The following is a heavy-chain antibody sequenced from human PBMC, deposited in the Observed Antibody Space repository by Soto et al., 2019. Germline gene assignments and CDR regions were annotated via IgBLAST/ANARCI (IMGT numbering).Heavy chain of an antibody. V-gene: IGHV3-23*01. D-gene: IGHD3-3*01. CDR3: AKDDRITIFGVVPREFHYYGMDV. CDR2: ISGSSSST. Sequence: PGGPLRLYCAASGFTSSPYAMTWVRQAPGKGLEWVSAISGSSSSTYYADSVKGRFTISRDNSKNTLYLQMNSLRAEDTAVYYCAKDDRITIFGVVPREFHYYGMDVWGQGTTVTVSS. J-gene: IGHJ6*02. CDR1: GFTSSPYA.